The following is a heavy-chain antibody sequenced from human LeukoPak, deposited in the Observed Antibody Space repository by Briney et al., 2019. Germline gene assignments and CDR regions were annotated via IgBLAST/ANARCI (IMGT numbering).Heavy chain of an antibody. CDR2: IRYDGSNK. J-gene: IGHJ4*02. D-gene: IGHD3-10*01. CDR3: AKDRGAVFDY. CDR1: GFTFSSYG. V-gene: IGHV3-30*02. Sequence: AGGSLRLSCAASGFTFSSYGMHWVRQAPGKGLEWVAFIRYDGSNKYYADSVKGRFTISRDNSKNTLYLQMNSLRAEDTAVYYCAKDRGAVFDYWGQGTLVTVSS.